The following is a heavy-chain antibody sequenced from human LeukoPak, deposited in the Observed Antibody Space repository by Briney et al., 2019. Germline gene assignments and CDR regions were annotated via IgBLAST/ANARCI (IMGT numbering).Heavy chain of an antibody. J-gene: IGHJ6*02. D-gene: IGHD3-3*01. CDR2: INPNSGGT. CDR3: ARGRFLEWLLTSDYGMDV. V-gene: IGHV1-2*02. Sequence: ASVKVSCKASGYTFTGYYMHWVRQAPGQGLEWMGWINPNSGGTNYAQKFQGRVTMTRDTSISTAYMELSRLRSDDTAVYYCARGRFLEWLLTSDYGMDVWGQETTVTVSS. CDR1: GYTFTGYY.